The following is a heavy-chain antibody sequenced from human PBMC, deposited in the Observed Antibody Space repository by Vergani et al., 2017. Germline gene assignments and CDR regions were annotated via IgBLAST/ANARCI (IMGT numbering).Heavy chain of an antibody. CDR3: ARDDGGPVPSNQGYCSGGSCYDYYYYGMDV. J-gene: IGHJ6*02. D-gene: IGHD2-15*01. Sequence: DVQIVESGGGLVQPGGSLRLSCTGSEFILGTYWMTWVRQAPRKGLEWVASIKQDGSEKQYVDSVKGRFTISRDNVRNLVFLEMNSLRAEDTAVYYCARDDGGPVPSNQGYCSGGSCYDYYYYGMDVWGQGTTVTVSS. CDR2: IKQDGSEK. CDR1: EFILGTYW. V-gene: IGHV3-7*01.